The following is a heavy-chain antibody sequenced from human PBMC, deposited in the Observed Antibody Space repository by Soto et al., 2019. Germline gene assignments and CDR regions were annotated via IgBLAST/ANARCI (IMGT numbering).Heavy chain of an antibody. V-gene: IGHV4-39*01. Sequence: QVQLQESGPGLVKPSETLSLTCSVSGDSITSRGCYWGWIRQPPGKGLEWIGSIFYTGSTSYNPALKTRVTITEDTSKNQLSLKLSSVTAADTAVYYCARHALTTSIDQLQPVDYWGQVTLVTVSS. CDR1: GDSITSRGCY. J-gene: IGHJ4*02. D-gene: IGHD2-2*01. CDR2: IFYTGST. CDR3: ARHALTTSIDQLQPVDY.